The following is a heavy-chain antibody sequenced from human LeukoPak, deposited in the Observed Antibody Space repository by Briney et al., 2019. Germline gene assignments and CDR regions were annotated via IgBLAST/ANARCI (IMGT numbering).Heavy chain of an antibody. V-gene: IGHV3-21*01. Sequence: GGSLGLSCAASGFTFSSYAMSWVRQAPGKGLEWVSSISSSTSYIYYADSVKGRFTISKDNAKNSLYLQMNSLRAEDTAVYYCARAGGSTVSHSDYWGQGTLVTVSS. J-gene: IGHJ4*02. CDR1: GFTFSSYA. D-gene: IGHD4-17*01. CDR3: ARAGGSTVSHSDY. CDR2: ISSSTSYI.